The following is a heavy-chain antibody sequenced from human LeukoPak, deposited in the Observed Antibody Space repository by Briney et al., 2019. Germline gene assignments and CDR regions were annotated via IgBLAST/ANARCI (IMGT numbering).Heavy chain of an antibody. CDR2: IYKSGSTM. CDR1: GFTFSSHE. V-gene: IGHV3-48*03. Sequence: GGSLRLSCAASGFTFSSHEMNWVREAPGKGLECVSYIYKSGSTMYYADSVKGRFTISRDNAKNSLNLQINSLRADDTATYYCARTVLGWGDAGRCQYFDYWGQGTLVTVSS. D-gene: IGHD2-15*01. J-gene: IGHJ4*02. CDR3: ARTVLGWGDAGRCQYFDY.